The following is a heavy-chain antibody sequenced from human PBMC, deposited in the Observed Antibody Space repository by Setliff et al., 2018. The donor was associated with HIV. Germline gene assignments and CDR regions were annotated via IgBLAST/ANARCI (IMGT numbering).Heavy chain of an antibody. Sequence: ASVKVSCKASGDTFSSYAISWVRQAPGQGPEWMGGIIPIFGTANYAQRFQGRVTITADESTNTVYMEVRSLRSEDTAVYYCAREKGNVDSSMVLYYYNGMDVWGQATTVTVSS. CDR3: AREKGNVDSSMVLYYYNGMDV. CDR2: IIPIFGTA. V-gene: IGHV1-69*13. D-gene: IGHD5-18*01. CDR1: GDTFSSYA. J-gene: IGHJ6*02.